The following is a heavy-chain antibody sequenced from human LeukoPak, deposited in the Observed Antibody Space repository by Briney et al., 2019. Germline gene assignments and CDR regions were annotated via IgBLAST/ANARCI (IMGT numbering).Heavy chain of an antibody. D-gene: IGHD2-15*01. CDR1: GFTFGEYA. Sequence: GGSLRLSCGAFGFTFGEYAMNWVRQAPGRGLDWVSSISGGGVQTYYADSVKGRFTISRDNSKNMLYLQMNNLTTEDTALYYCARDVAGYDRPIDYWGQGTPVTVSS. J-gene: IGHJ4*02. CDR2: ISGGGVQT. V-gene: IGHV3-23*01. CDR3: ARDVAGYDRPIDY.